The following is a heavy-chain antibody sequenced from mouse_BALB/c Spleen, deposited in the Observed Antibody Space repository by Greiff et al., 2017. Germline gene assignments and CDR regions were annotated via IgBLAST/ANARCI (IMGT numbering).Heavy chain of an antibody. CDR3: ARMGWLRYYYAMDY. CDR2: ISYSGST. J-gene: IGHJ4*01. CDR1: GYSITSDYA. V-gene: IGHV3-2*02. D-gene: IGHD2-2*01. Sequence: EVKLMESGPGLVKPSQSLSLTCTVTGYSITSDYAWNWIRQFPGNKLEWMGYISYSGSTSYNPSLKSRISITRDTSKNQFFLQLNSVTTEDTATYYCARMGWLRYYYAMDYWGQGTSVTVSS.